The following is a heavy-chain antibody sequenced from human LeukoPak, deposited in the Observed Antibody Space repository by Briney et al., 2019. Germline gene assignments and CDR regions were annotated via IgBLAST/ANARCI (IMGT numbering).Heavy chain of an antibody. CDR3: ARLGYYDSSGYYYYFDY. V-gene: IGHV1-8*01. J-gene: IGHJ4*02. Sequence: GASVKVSCKASGYTFTSYDINWVRQATGQGLEWMGWMNPNSGNTGYAQKFQGRVTMTRNTSISTAYMGLSSLRSEDTAVYYCARLGYYDSSGYYYYFDYWGRGTLVTVSS. CDR2: MNPNSGNT. CDR1: GYTFTSYD. D-gene: IGHD3-22*01.